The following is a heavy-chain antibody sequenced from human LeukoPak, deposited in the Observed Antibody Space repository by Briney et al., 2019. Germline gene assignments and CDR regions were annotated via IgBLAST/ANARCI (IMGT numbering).Heavy chain of an antibody. D-gene: IGHD3-22*01. CDR1: GYTFTSYY. CDR2: INPSGGST. J-gene: IGHJ4*02. CDR3: ARDYDSGGPFDY. Sequence: ASVKVSCKASGYTFTSYYMHWVRQAPGQGPVWMGIINPSGGSTSCAQKFQGRVTMTRDTSTSTVYMELSSLRSEDTAVYYCARDYDSGGPFDYWGQGTLVTVSS. V-gene: IGHV1-46*01.